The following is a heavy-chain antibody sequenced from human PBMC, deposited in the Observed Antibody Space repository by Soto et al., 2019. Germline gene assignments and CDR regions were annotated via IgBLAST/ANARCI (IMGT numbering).Heavy chain of an antibody. J-gene: IGHJ6*02. CDR2: ITYSVSS. Sequence: SETLSLTCTVSGGSISSGDYFWSWLRQPPGKGLEWVGYITYSVSSYYNPSLKSRVTMSVDTYNNQFSLKLSSVTAADTALYYCASPTSYCLEAWGRWTSVTVSS. D-gene: IGHD3-9*01. CDR1: GGSISSGDYF. V-gene: IGHV4-30-4*01. CDR3: ASPTSYCLEA.